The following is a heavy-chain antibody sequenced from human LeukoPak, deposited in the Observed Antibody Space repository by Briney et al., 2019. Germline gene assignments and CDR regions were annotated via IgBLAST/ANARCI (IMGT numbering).Heavy chain of an antibody. D-gene: IGHD1-14*01. CDR3: AREGQP. CDR2: IYYSGRA. V-gene: IGHV4-31*03. CDR1: GGSISSGGFY. Sequence: SETLFLTCTVSGGSISSGGFYWSWIRQHPGKGLEWIGYIYYSGRAYYNPSLKNRVTISVDTSKNQFTLNLSSVTAADTAVYYCAREGQPWGQGTLVTVSS. J-gene: IGHJ4*02.